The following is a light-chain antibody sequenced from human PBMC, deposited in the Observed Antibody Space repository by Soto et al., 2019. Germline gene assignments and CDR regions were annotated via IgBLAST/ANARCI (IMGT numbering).Light chain of an antibody. J-gene: IGKJ1*01. Sequence: DIQMTQSPSTLSGSVGDRVTITCRASQTISSWLAWYQQKPGKAPKLLIYKASTLKSGVPSRISGSGSGTEFTLTISSLQPDDFATYYCQQYTSYPWTFGQGTKVDIK. V-gene: IGKV1-5*03. CDR1: QTISSW. CDR2: KAS. CDR3: QQYTSYPWT.